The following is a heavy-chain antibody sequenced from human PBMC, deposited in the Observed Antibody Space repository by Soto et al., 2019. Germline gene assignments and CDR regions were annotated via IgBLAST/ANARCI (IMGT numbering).Heavy chain of an antibody. V-gene: IGHV5-10-1*01. Sequence: EVQLVQSGAEVKKPGESLRISCKGSGYSFTSYWIWWVRQMPGKDLEWMGTIDPSNSYTNYSPSFQGHVTISAVKSIRTAYLQWSSLKASDTARYYCARLTLAAAYSDANSWGQGTVVSVSS. D-gene: IGHD6-13*01. CDR3: ARLTLAAAYSDANS. CDR2: IDPSNSYT. CDR1: GYSFTSYW. J-gene: IGHJ4*02.